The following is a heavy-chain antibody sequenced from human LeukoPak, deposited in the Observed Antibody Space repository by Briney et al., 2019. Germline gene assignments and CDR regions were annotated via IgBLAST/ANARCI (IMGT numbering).Heavy chain of an antibody. CDR2: INPSGGST. CDR1: GYTFTSYY. Sequence: ASVKVSCKASGYTFTSYYMHWVRQAPGQGLEWMGIINPSGGSTSYAQKFQGRVTMTRDTSISTVYMELSGLGPDDTAVYYCAREGWDQRDTAAFDHWGQGTLVTVSS. V-gene: IGHV1-46*01. D-gene: IGHD6-19*01. J-gene: IGHJ4*02. CDR3: AREGWDQRDTAAFDH.